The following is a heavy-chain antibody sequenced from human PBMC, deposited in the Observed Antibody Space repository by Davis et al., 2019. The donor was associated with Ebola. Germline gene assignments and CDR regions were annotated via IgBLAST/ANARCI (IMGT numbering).Heavy chain of an antibody. CDR1: GYTFTGYF. D-gene: IGHD1-26*01. CDR2: INPNSGGT. J-gene: IGHJ4*02. CDR3: ARGISDDYFDY. V-gene: IGHV1-2*02. Sequence: ASVKVSCKASGYTFTGYFMHWARQAPGQGLEWMGWINPNSGGTNYAQKFQGRVTMTRDTSISTVYMELSRLRSDDTAVYYCARGISDDYFDYWGQGTLVTVSS.